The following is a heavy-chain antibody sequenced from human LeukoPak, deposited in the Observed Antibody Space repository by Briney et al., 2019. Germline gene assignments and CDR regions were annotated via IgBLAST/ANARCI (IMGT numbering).Heavy chain of an antibody. CDR3: AREGPDITIGGENAFDI. CDR1: KFTFSRYW. Sequence: GGSLRLSCAASKFTFSRYWMSWVRQAPGKGLEWVANIKQDGSEKYYVDSVRGRFTISRDNAKNLLHLQMNRLRAEDTAVYFCAREGPDITIGGENAFDIWGQGTMVTVSS. D-gene: IGHD3-16*01. V-gene: IGHV3-7*01. J-gene: IGHJ3*02. CDR2: IKQDGSEK.